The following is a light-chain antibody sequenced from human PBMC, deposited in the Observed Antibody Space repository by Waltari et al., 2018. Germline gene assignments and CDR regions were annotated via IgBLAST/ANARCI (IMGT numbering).Light chain of an antibody. Sequence: ILLTQSPVILSVSPGGRATLSCRASQSISNNLAWYQQKPGQAPRRLIYAASNRATGIPARFSGSGSGTDFTLTIASLEPEDLAVYYCQHRYNWPRTFGQGTKVEIK. V-gene: IGKV3-11*01. J-gene: IGKJ1*01. CDR2: AAS. CDR3: QHRYNWPRT. CDR1: QSISNN.